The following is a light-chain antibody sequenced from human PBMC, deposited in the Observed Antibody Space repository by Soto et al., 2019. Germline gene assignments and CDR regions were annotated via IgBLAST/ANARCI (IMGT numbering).Light chain of an antibody. Sequence: EIVMTQSPATLSVSPGERATLSCRASQSVSSDLAWYQQKPGQAPRLLIHGASTRATGIPARFSGSGSGSEFTLTISSLQSEDSAVYYCQQYNNWRTFGQGTTLEIK. CDR1: QSVSSD. J-gene: IGKJ2*01. CDR2: GAS. CDR3: QQYNNWRT. V-gene: IGKV3-15*01.